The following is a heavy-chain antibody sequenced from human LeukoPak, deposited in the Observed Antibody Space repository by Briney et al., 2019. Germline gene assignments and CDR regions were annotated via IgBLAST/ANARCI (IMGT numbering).Heavy chain of an antibody. V-gene: IGHV1-18*01. CDR3: ARDLRVADYYDSSGYYDY. J-gene: IGHJ4*02. Sequence: ASVKVSCKASGYTFTSYGISWVRQAPGQGLEWMGWISAYNGNTNYAQKLQGRVTMTTDTSTSTAYMELRSLRSDDTAVYYCARDLRVADYYDSSGYYDYWGQGTLVTVSS. CDR1: GYTFTSYG. D-gene: IGHD3-22*01. CDR2: ISAYNGNT.